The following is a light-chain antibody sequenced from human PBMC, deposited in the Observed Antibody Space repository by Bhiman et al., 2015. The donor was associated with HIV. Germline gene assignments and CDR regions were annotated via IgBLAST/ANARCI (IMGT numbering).Light chain of an antibody. CDR2: RSN. Sequence: QSVLTQPPSASGTPGQRVTISCSGSSSNIGDSTVNWYQQLPGTAPKLLIYRSNQRPSGVPDRFSGSKSGTSASLAISGLQAEDEADYYCTSYTISSLYVFGTGTKVTVL. CDR3: TSYTISSLYV. V-gene: IGLV1-44*01. CDR1: SSNIGDST. J-gene: IGLJ1*01.